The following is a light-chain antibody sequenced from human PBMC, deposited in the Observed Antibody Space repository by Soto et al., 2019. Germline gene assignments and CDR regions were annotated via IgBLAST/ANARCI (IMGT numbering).Light chain of an antibody. Sequence: ETVMTQSPATLSVSPWERATLSCRASQSVSSDLAWYHQKPGQAPRLLIYGASTRATGIPARFSGSGSGTEFTLTINSLQSEDFAVYYCQQYNNWPRTFGQGTKVDIK. CDR1: QSVSSD. J-gene: IGKJ1*01. CDR2: GAS. CDR3: QQYNNWPRT. V-gene: IGKV3-15*01.